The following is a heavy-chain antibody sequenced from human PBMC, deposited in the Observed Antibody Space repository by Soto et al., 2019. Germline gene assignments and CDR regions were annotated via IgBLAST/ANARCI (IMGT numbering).Heavy chain of an antibody. CDR3: GRDAGRRFDY. Sequence: EVQLVESAGGLVQPGGSLRLSCAASGFTFSSYWMTWARQAPGKGLEWVASMNRDGSEKRYVDSVEGRFTISRDNAKNSLFLQMNSLSPDDTAVYYCGRDAGRRFDYWGQGSLVTVSS. V-gene: IGHV3-7*01. D-gene: IGHD6-13*01. J-gene: IGHJ4*02. CDR1: GFTFSSYW. CDR2: MNRDGSEK.